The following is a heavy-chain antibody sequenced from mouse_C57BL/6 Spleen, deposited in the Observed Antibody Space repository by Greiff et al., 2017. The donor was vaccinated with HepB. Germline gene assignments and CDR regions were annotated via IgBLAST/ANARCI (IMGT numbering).Heavy chain of an antibody. V-gene: IGHV1-64*01. J-gene: IGHJ1*03. CDR3: ARSPPYYGSSYVGYFDV. CDR2: IHPNSGST. D-gene: IGHD1-1*01. CDR1: GYTFTSYW. Sequence: QVQLQQPGAELVKPGASVKLSCKASGYTFTSYWMHWVKQRPGQGLEWIGMIHPNSGSTNYNEKFKSKATLPVDKSSSPAYMQLSSLTSEDSAVYYCARSPPYYGSSYVGYFDVWGTGTTVTVSS.